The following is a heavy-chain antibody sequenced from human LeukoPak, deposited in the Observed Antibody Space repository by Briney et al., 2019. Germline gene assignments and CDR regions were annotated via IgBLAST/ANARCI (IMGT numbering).Heavy chain of an antibody. CDR1: GFIVSSNY. D-gene: IGHD3-16*01. J-gene: IGHJ4*02. CDR2: IYSGGST. Sequence: GGSLRLSCAASGFIVSSNYMSWVRQAPGKGLEWVSLIYSGGSTYYADSVKGRFTISRDNSKNTVYLQMNSLRAEDTAVYYCAKERRSIQVWATTFGYWGQGTLVTVSS. CDR3: AKERRSIQVWATTFGY. V-gene: IGHV3-53*01.